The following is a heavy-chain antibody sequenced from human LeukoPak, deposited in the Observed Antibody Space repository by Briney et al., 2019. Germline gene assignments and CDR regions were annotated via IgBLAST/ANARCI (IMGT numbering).Heavy chain of an antibody. D-gene: IGHD5-24*01. V-gene: IGHV3-13*01. J-gene: IGHJ3*01. Sequence: GGSLRLSCAASGFTFIDYDMHWVRQVIGKGLEWVSAIGIRGDTHYSGSVKGRFSISRDNANNSLSLQMNSLRADDTAMYYCATLASKTWPVRNNSIDVWGQGTMVTVSS. CDR3: ATLASKTWPVRNNSIDV. CDR1: GFTFIDYD. CDR2: IGIRGDT.